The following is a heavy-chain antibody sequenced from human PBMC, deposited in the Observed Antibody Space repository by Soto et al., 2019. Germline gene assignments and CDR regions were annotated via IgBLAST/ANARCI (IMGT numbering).Heavy chain of an antibody. CDR2: ISAYNGNT. CDR1: GYTFTSYG. Sequence: QVQLVQSGAEVKKPGASVKVSCKASGYTFTSYGISWVRQAPGQGREWMGWISAYNGNTNYAQKLQGRVTMTTDTSTSTDYMELRSLRSDDTGVYYCARDYSSGWYLDWFDPWGQGTLVTVSS. CDR3: ARDYSSGWYLDWFDP. D-gene: IGHD6-19*01. V-gene: IGHV1-18*01. J-gene: IGHJ5*02.